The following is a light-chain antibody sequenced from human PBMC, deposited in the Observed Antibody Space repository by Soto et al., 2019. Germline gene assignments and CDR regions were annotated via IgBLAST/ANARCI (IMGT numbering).Light chain of an antibody. CDR2: DAS. Sequence: DIQMNQSPSSLSASVGDRVTITCQSRQDISNYLNWYQQKPWKAPKLLIYDASNLETVVPSRFSGSGSGTEFTFKIRSFQPADIATYYCQQYDNPPFTFGHGTNVPI. CDR3: QQYDNPPFT. V-gene: IGKV1-33*01. J-gene: IGKJ3*01. CDR1: QDISNY.